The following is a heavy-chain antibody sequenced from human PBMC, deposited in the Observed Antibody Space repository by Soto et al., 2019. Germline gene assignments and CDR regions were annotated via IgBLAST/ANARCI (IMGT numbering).Heavy chain of an antibody. Sequence: SVKVSFKASCYTFTSYGISWVRQAPGQGLEWMGWISAYNGNTNYAQKLQGRVTMTTDTSTSTAYMELRSLRSDDTAVYYCARDYCSGGSCYYFDYWGQGTLVTVSS. CDR1: CYTFTSYG. D-gene: IGHD2-15*01. CDR2: ISAYNGNT. V-gene: IGHV1-18*04. J-gene: IGHJ4*02. CDR3: ARDYCSGGSCYYFDY.